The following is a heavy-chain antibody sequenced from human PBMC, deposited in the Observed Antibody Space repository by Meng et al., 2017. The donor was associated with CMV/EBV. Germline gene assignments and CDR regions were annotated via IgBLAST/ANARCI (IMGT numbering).Heavy chain of an antibody. Sequence: GESLKISCAPSGIIFTTYGLHWVRQAPGKGLEWVAFIRYDGSNKYYADSMKGRFTISRDNSKNTMYLQMNSLRGEDTAIYYCAKDHRGRFIVGPRADGGHGMDVWGQGTTVTVSS. J-gene: IGHJ6*02. D-gene: IGHD1-26*01. V-gene: IGHV3-30*02. CDR1: GIIFTTYG. CDR3: AKDHRGRFIVGPRADGGHGMDV. CDR2: IRYDGSNK.